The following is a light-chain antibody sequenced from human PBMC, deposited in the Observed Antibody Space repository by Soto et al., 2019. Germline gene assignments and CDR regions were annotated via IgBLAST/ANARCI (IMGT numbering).Light chain of an antibody. J-gene: IGKJ5*01. V-gene: IGKV1D-8*03. CDR3: QHADSFPLIT. Sequence: VIWMTQSPSLLSASTGDRVTISCRMSQGISTWLAWYQQKPGKAPKLLIYAASSLQSGVPSRFSGSGSGSDFTLTISSLQPEDFATYYCQHADSFPLITFGQGTRLEIK. CDR2: AAS. CDR1: QGISTW.